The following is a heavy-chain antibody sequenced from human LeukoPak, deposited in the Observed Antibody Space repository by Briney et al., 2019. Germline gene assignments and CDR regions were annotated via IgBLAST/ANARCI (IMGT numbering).Heavy chain of an antibody. J-gene: IGHJ2*01. D-gene: IGHD5-18*01. CDR2: IYPGDSDT. V-gene: IGHV5-51*01. CDR3: ARHVKDTAMVTDWYFDL. Sequence: GESLKISCKGSGYSFTSYWIGWVRQMPGKGLEWMGIIYPGDSDTRYSPSFQGQVTISADKSISTAYLQWSSLKASDTAMYYCARHVKDTAMVTDWYFDLWGRGTLVTVSS. CDR1: GYSFTSYW.